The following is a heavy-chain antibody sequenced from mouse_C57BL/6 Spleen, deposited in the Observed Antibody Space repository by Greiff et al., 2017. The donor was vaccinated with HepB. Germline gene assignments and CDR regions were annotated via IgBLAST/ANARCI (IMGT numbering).Heavy chain of an antibody. V-gene: IGHV3-6*01. Sequence: EVKLMESGPGLVKPSQSLSLTCSVTGYSITSGYYWNWIRQFPGNKLEWMGYISYDGSNNYNPSLKNRISITRDTSKNQFFLKLNSVTTEDTATYYCAREGEDYEFAYWGQGTLVTVSA. J-gene: IGHJ3*01. D-gene: IGHD2-4*01. CDR3: AREGEDYEFAY. CDR1: GYSITSGYY. CDR2: ISYDGSN.